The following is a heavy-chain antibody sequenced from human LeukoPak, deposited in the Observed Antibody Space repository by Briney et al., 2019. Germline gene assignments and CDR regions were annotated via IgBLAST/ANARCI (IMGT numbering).Heavy chain of an antibody. CDR2: IWNDGSNK. CDR1: GFTFSSYG. D-gene: IGHD3-10*01. J-gene: IGHJ6*02. CDR3: ARALFAGAFYGMDV. V-gene: IGHV3-33*08. Sequence: GSLRLSCAASGFTFSSYGMHWVRQAPNKGLEWVAIIWNDGSNKYYADSVKGRFTISRDNSKNTLYLQMNSLRAEDTAVYYCARALFAGAFYGMDVWGQGTTVTVSS.